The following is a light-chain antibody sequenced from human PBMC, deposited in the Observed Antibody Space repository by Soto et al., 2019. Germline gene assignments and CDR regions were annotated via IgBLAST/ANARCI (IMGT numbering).Light chain of an antibody. V-gene: IGLV2-14*01. Sequence: QSALTQPASVSGSPGQSITISRTGASDNVGRFYFVSWYQQHPGKAPKLLIYEVAKRPSGVSDRFSGSKSGNTASLTISGLQAEDEADYYCSSYATTDRRVFGTGTKLTVL. CDR3: SSYATTDRRV. CDR2: EVA. J-gene: IGLJ1*01. CDR1: SDNVGRFYF.